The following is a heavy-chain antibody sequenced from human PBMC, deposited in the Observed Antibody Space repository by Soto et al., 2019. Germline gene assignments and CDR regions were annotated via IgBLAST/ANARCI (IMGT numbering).Heavy chain of an antibody. CDR1: GGTFSSYA. CDR2: IIPIFGTA. Sequence: SVKVSCKASGGTFSSYAISWVRQAPGQGLEWMGGIIPIFGTANYAQKFQGRVTITADESTSTAYMELSSLRSEDTAVYYCARDLYNCSGGSCYSDRVDYWGQGTLVTVSS. D-gene: IGHD2-15*01. J-gene: IGHJ4*02. V-gene: IGHV1-69*13. CDR3: ARDLYNCSGGSCYSDRVDY.